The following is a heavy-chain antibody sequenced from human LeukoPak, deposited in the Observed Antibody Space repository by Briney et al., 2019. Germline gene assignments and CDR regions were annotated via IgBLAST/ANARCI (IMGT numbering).Heavy chain of an antibody. CDR1: GFTFSSYS. CDR2: ISSSSSYI. Sequence: GGCLRLSRAASGFTFSSYSMKWVSQAAGKGLEWVSSISSSSSYICYADSVKGRFTISRDNAKNSLFLQMNSLRAEDTAVYYCARVRSGWYFDNWGQGTLVTVSS. D-gene: IGHD6-19*01. J-gene: IGHJ4*02. V-gene: IGHV3-21*01. CDR3: ARVRSGWYFDN.